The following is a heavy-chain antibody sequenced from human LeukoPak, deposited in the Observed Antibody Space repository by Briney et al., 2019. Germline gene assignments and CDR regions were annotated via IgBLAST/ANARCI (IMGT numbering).Heavy chain of an antibody. CDR2: IYTSGST. J-gene: IGHJ5*02. CDR3: ARIAMVAATQWFDP. CDR1: GGSISSGSYY. D-gene: IGHD2-15*01. Sequence: SQTLSLTCTVSGGSISSGSYYWSWIRQPAGKGLEWIGRIYTSGSTNYNPSLKSRVTISVDTSKNQFSPKLSSVTAADTAVYYCARIAMVAATQWFDPWGQGTLVTVSS. V-gene: IGHV4-61*02.